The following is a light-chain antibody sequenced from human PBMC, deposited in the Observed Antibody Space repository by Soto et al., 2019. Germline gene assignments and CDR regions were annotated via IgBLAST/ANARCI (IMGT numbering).Light chain of an antibody. CDR2: FGS. CDR1: QSLLYSNGYNY. V-gene: IGKV2-28*01. Sequence: DIVMTQSPLSLPVTPGEPASISCRSSQSLLYSNGYNYLDWYLQKPGQSPQLLIYFGSNRASGVRDRFSGSGSGTDFTLTISSVEPEDVGVYYCMHSLRTPLTFGPGTRVDVK. CDR3: MHSLRTPLT. J-gene: IGKJ3*01.